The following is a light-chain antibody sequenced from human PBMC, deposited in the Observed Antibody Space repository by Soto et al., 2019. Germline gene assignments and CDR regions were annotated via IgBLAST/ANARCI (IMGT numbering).Light chain of an antibody. CDR2: GAS. CDR1: QSVSSN. Sequence: EIVITQSPATRSVSPGERATLSCRASQSVSSNLAWYQQKPGQAPRLLIYGASPRATGIPARFSGSGAGTEFTRTISSLQSEDIAVDYCQQYNNWTQTFGQGTQVDIK. J-gene: IGKJ1*01. V-gene: IGKV3-15*01. CDR3: QQYNNWTQT.